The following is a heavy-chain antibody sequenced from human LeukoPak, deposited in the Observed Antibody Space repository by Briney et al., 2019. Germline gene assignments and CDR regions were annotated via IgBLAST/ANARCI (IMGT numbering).Heavy chain of an antibody. D-gene: IGHD2-2*01. Sequence: ASVKVSCKASGYTFTSYGISWVRQAPGQGLEWMGWTSAYNGNTNYAQKLQGRVTMTTDTSTSTAYMELRSLRSDDTAVYYCARALRYSIVVVPAAPLDYWGQGTLVTVSS. J-gene: IGHJ4*02. CDR2: TSAYNGNT. V-gene: IGHV1-18*01. CDR1: GYTFTSYG. CDR3: ARALRYSIVVVPAAPLDY.